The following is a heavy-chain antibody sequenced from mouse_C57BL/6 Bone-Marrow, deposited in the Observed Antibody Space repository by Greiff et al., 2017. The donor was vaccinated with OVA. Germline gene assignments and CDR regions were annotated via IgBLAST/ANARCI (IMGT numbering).Heavy chain of an antibody. Sequence: DVQLQESGPGLVKPSQSLSLTCSVTGYSITSGYYWNWIRQFPGNKLEWMGYISYDGSNNYNPSLKNRISITRDTSKNQFFLKLNSVTTEDTATYYCARERGITTVVAPYYAMDYWGQGTSVTVSS. J-gene: IGHJ4*01. CDR1: GYSITSGYY. CDR3: ARERGITTVVAPYYAMDY. CDR2: ISYDGSN. D-gene: IGHD1-1*01. V-gene: IGHV3-6*01.